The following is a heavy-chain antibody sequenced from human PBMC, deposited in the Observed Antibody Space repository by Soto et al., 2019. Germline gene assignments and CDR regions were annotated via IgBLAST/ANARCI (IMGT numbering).Heavy chain of an antibody. CDR3: ARHEAPSGWYFDY. V-gene: IGHV4-39*01. D-gene: IGHD6-19*01. CDR2: FFNGGST. J-gene: IGHJ4*02. CDR1: GGSISSSTYY. Sequence: SETLSLTCTVSGGSISSSTYYWGWMRQPPGKGLEWIASFFNGGSTYYNPSLKSRVTISVDTSKNQFSLKLSSVTAADTAVYYCARHEAPSGWYFDYWGQGTLVTVSS.